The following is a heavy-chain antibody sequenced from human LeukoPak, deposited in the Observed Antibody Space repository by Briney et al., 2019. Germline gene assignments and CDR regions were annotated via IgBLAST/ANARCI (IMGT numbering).Heavy chain of an antibody. D-gene: IGHD5-18*01. J-gene: IGHJ4*02. V-gene: IGHV3-21*01. CDR2: ISSSSSYI. CDR1: GFTFSSYS. Sequence: GGSLRLSCAASGFTFSSYSMNWVRQAPGKGLEWVSSISSSSSYIYYADSVKGRFTISRDNAKNSLYLQMNSLRAEDTAVYYCARAQHTRYSYGYSFDYWGQGTLVIVSS. CDR3: ARAQHTRYSYGYSFDY.